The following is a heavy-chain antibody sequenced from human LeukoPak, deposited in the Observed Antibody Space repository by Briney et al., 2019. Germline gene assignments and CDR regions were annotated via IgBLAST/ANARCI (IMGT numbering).Heavy chain of an antibody. J-gene: IGHJ4*02. V-gene: IGHV3-23*01. Sequence: PGGSLRLSCAASGFTFSSYAMHWVRQAPGKGLEWVSVISGSGGSTSYADSVKGRFTISRDNSMNTLYLQMNSLRAEDTAVYYCAKDDRIQTRRYSYNYWGQGTLVTVSS. CDR2: ISGSGGST. D-gene: IGHD5-18*01. CDR1: GFTFSSYA. CDR3: AKDDRIQTRRYSYNY.